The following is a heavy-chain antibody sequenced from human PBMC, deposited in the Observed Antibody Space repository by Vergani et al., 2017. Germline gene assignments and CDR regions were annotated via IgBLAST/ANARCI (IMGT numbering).Heavy chain of an antibody. CDR1: GFTFSDHY. D-gene: IGHD3-9*01. CDR3: ARETDTGSSVSYNYYAMDV. Sequence: QVRLVESGGGLVKPGGSLRLSCAASGFTFSDHYMSWVRQAPGKGLEWISYMSSGDSIYYADSVKGRFTVSRDNTKNTLYLQMNSLRAEDTAVYYCARETDTGSSVSYNYYAMDVWGQGTTVSVSS. CDR2: MSSGDSI. V-gene: IGHV3-11*04. J-gene: IGHJ6*02.